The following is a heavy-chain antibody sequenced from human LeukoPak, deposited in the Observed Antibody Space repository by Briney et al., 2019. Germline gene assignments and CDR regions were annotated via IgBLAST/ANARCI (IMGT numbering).Heavy chain of an antibody. CDR2: ITGTGNTI. CDR3: ARSVEGRGDY. J-gene: IGHJ4*02. CDR1: GFTFSSYS. Sequence: GGSLRLSCAASGFTFSSYSMKWVRQAPGKGLDWVSYITGTGNTIYYAHSVKGRFTISRDNAKNSLYLQMNSLTAEGTAVYYCARSVEGRGDYWGQGTLVTVSS. V-gene: IGHV3-48*04. D-gene: IGHD5-24*01.